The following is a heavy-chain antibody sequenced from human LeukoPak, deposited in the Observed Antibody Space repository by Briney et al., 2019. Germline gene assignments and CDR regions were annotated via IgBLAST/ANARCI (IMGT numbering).Heavy chain of an antibody. V-gene: IGHV4-30-2*01. CDR2: MFHSGST. Sequence: PSETLSLTCSVSGGSISNGGYCWGWIRQPPGKGLQWIGNMFHSGSTSYNPSLKSRVSISIDRSKNQFSLRLSSMTAADTAVYYCARRTVVPAALYWYFDLWGRGTLVTVSS. CDR1: GGSISNGGYC. CDR3: ARRTVVPAALYWYFDL. D-gene: IGHD2-2*01. J-gene: IGHJ2*01.